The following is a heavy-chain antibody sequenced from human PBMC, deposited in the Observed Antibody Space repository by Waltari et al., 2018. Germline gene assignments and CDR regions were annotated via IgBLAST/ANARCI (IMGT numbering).Heavy chain of an antibody. CDR2: MSYSGST. V-gene: IGHV4-59*08. Sequence: QVQLQESGPGLVKPSETLSLTCSVSGGSISTYYWNWIRQPPGKGLEWIGYMSYSGSTNYNPSLKSRVTMSVDTSKNQFSLRLSSVTAADTAIYYCARGASVAGTPGYNKAMDVWGQGTTVTVSS. CDR1: GGSISTYY. D-gene: IGHD6-19*01. CDR3: ARGASVAGTPGYNKAMDV. J-gene: IGHJ6*02.